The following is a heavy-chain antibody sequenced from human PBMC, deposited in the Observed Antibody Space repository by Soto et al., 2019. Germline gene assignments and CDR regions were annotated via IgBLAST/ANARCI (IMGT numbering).Heavy chain of an antibody. CDR2: ISGSGYST. V-gene: IGHV3-23*01. CDR1: GFTFSSYA. J-gene: IGHJ3*02. CDR3: AKAPYYYDSSGYYYTAFDI. Sequence: TGGSLRLSCAASGFTFSSYAMSWVRQAPGQGLEWVSAISGSGYSTYYADSVKGRFTISRDNSKNTLYLQMNSLRAEDTAVYYCAKAPYYYDSSGYYYTAFDIWGQGTMVTVSS. D-gene: IGHD3-22*01.